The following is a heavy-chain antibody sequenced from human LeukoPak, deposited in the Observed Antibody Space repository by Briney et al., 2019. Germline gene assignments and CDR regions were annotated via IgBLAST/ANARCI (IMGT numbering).Heavy chain of an antibody. D-gene: IGHD1-26*01. J-gene: IGHJ4*02. CDR3: ARDVVGSLDY. CDR1: GFTFSSYW. CDR2: IKGDESAR. V-gene: IGHV3-7*01. Sequence: GGSLRLSCAASGFTFSSYWIAWVRQAPGEGLEWVANIKGDESARHQADSVKGRFTISRDNTRNSLYLQMTNLRGDDTAVYYCARDVVGSLDYWGQGTLVTVSS.